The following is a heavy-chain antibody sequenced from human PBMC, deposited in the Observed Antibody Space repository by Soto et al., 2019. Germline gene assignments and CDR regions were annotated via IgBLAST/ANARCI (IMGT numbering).Heavy chain of an antibody. CDR3: ARMTVETHMINWSDP. D-gene: IGHD3-16*01. CDR1: GGSVSNGNYY. V-gene: IGHV4-61*01. J-gene: IGHJ5*02. Sequence: KTSATLSLTCTVFGGSVSNGNYYWSWIRQPPGKGLEWIGYIYYSGSTNYNPSLKSRVSISLDTSKNKFSLRLTSVTAADTAVYYCARMTVETHMINWSDPWGHGTLVTVSS. CDR2: IYYSGST.